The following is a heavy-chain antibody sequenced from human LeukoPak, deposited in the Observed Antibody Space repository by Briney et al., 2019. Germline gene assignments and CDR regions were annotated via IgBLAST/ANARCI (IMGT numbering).Heavy chain of an antibody. Sequence: GGSLRLSCAASGFIFSDYSMNWVRQAQGKGLEFVSYISSSGSTKYYADSVKGRFTISRDNAKTSLFLQMSSLRDEDTAVYYCARHQFGGDYWGQGTLVTVSS. CDR3: ARHQFGGDY. V-gene: IGHV3-48*02. CDR2: ISSSGSTK. CDR1: GFIFSDYS. J-gene: IGHJ4*02. D-gene: IGHD3-10*01.